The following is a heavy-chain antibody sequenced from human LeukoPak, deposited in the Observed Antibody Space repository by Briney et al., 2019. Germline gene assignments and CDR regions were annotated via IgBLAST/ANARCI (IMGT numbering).Heavy chain of an antibody. Sequence: PGGSLRLSCAVSGITFSDYYMNWIRQAPGKGLEWSSYISPNSTYTDSADSVKGRFTISRDNAKNSLFLQIDSLRVEDTAVYYCAAGTAADYWGQGTLVAVSS. J-gene: IGHJ4*02. V-gene: IGHV3-11*03. D-gene: IGHD6-13*01. CDR3: AAGTAADY. CDR2: ISPNSTYT. CDR1: GITFSDYY.